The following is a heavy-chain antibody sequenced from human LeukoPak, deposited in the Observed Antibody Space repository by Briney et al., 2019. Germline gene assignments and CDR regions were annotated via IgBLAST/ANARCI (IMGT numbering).Heavy chain of an antibody. CDR3: ARDPGGQWLVLEYFQD. Sequence: GGSLRLSCAASGFTFSSYWMHWVRQDPGEGPVWVSRIDGDGSSTKYADSVKGRFTISRDNAKNTLYLQMNSLRVDDTAVYYCARDPGGQWLVLEYFQDWGQGTLVSVSS. V-gene: IGHV3-74*03. J-gene: IGHJ1*01. D-gene: IGHD6-19*01. CDR2: IDGDGSST. CDR1: GFTFSSYW.